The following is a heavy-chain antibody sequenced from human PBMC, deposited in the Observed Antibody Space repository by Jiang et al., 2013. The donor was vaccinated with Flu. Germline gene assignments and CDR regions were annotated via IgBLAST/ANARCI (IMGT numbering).Heavy chain of an antibody. J-gene: IGHJ3*02. Sequence: YGAEVKKPGASVKVSCKASGYTFTGYYMHWVRQAPGQGLEWMGWINPNSGGTNYAQKFQGWVTMTRDTSISTAYMELSRLRSDDTAVYYCARVMAAAGTGDAFDIWGQGTMVTVSS. V-gene: IGHV1-2*04. CDR1: GYTFTGYY. CDR3: ARVMAAAGTGDAFDI. CDR2: INPNSGGT. D-gene: IGHD6-13*01.